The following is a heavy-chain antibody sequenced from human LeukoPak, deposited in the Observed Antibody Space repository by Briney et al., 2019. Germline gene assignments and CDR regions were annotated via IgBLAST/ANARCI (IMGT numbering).Heavy chain of an antibody. CDR1: GFTFSSYA. CDR3: AKEPDYDFWSGYQCYFDY. D-gene: IGHD3-3*01. V-gene: IGHV3-23*01. J-gene: IGHJ4*02. Sequence: PGGSLRLSCAASGFTFSSYAMSWVRQAPGKGLEWVSAISGSGGSTYYADSVKGRFTISRDNSKNTLYLQMNSLRAEDTAVYYCAKEPDYDFWSGYQCYFDYWGQGTLVTVSS. CDR2: ISGSGGST.